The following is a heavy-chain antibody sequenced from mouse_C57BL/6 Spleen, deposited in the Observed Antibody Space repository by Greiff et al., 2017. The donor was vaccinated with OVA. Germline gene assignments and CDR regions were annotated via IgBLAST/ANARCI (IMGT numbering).Heavy chain of an antibody. CDR2: IYPGDGDT. CDR1: GYAFSSSW. CDR3: ARSGGLPHYYAMDY. J-gene: IGHJ4*01. Sequence: VQLQQSGPELVKPGASVKISCKASGYAFSSSWMNWVKQRPGKGLEWIGRIYPGDGDTNYNGKFKGKATLTADKSSSTAYMQLSSLTSEDSAVDFCARSGGLPHYYAMDYWGQGTSVTVSS. V-gene: IGHV1-82*01. D-gene: IGHD2-4*01.